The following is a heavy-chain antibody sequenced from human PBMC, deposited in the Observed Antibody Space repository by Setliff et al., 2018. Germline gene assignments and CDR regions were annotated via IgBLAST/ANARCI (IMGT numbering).Heavy chain of an antibody. CDR2: IKQDGSEK. J-gene: IGHJ5*02. V-gene: IGHV3-7*01. D-gene: IGHD6-13*01. CDR3: STRTVAARSLDT. Sequence: GSLRLSCAASRFTFSSYWMSWVRQAPGKGLEWVSNIKQDGSEKHYVDSVKGRFTISRDNAKNSLYLQLNSLRAEDTAVYYCSTRTVAARSLDTWGQGTLVTVSS. CDR1: RFTFSSYW.